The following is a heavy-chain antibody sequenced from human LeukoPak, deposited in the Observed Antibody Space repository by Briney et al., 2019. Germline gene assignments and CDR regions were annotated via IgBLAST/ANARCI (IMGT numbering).Heavy chain of an antibody. CDR2: ISYDGSDK. CDR3: ARAPIVVVPAAIQGAFDI. Sequence: GRSLRLSCAASGFTFSNYAMHWVRQAPGKGLEWVAVISYDGSDKYYADSVEGRFTISRDNSKNTLYLQMNSLRAEDTAVYYCARAPIVVVPAAIQGAFDIWGQGTMVTVSS. D-gene: IGHD2-2*01. V-gene: IGHV3-30*04. CDR1: GFTFSNYA. J-gene: IGHJ3*02.